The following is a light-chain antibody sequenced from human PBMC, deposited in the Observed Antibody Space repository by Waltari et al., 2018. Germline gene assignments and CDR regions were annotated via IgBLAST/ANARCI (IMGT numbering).Light chain of an antibody. CDR3: QQYDKWPPT. CDR2: GAT. J-gene: IGKJ1*01. V-gene: IGKV3D-15*01. CDR1: QSVSTI. Sequence: ELVLTQSPATLSVPPGERDTLSCRDSQSVSTILAWYQQKPGQAPRLLIYGATNRATGIPARFSGSGSGTEFTLTINSLQSEDFAVYYCQQYDKWPPTFGQGTKVDI.